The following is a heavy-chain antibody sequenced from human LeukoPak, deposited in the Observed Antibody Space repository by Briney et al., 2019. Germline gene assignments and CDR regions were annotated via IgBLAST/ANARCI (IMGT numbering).Heavy chain of an antibody. J-gene: IGHJ1*01. CDR1: GFTFSSYS. CDR3: AKDALRYCSSTSCSLGP. Sequence: GGSLRLSCAASGFTFSSYSMNWVRQAPGKGLEWVSSISSSSSYIYYADSVKGRFTISRDNSKNTLYLQMNSLRAEDTAVYYCAKDALRYCSSTSCSLGPWGQGTLVTVSS. CDR2: ISSSSSYI. D-gene: IGHD2-2*01. V-gene: IGHV3-21*01.